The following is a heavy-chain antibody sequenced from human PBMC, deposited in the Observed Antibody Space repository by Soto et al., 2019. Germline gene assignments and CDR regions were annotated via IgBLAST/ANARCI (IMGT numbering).Heavy chain of an antibody. CDR2: ISAHNGNT. D-gene: IGHD3-16*01. J-gene: IGHJ4*02. CDR3: AGGRDGDH. CDR1: GYGFTTYG. V-gene: IGHV1-18*01. Sequence: QVHLVQSGAEVKKPGASVKVSCKGSGYGFTTYGITWVRQAPGQGLEWMAWISAHNGNTNYAQKVQGRVTVTRDTTTSTGYIETRGPRYGLADGYYCAGGRDGDHWGQGALVTVSS.